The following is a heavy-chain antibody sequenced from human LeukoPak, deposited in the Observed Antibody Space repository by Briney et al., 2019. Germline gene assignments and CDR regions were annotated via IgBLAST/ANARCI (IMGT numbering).Heavy chain of an antibody. Sequence: GGSLRLSCATSGFTFSSYAMSWVRQAPGKGLEWVSAISGSGGSTYYADSVKGRFTISRDNSKNTLYLQMNSLRAEDTAVYYCAKDYLYCTNGVCLLYYFDYWGQGTLVTVSS. J-gene: IGHJ4*02. V-gene: IGHV3-23*01. D-gene: IGHD2-8*01. CDR1: GFTFSSYA. CDR2: ISGSGGST. CDR3: AKDYLYCTNGVCLLYYFDY.